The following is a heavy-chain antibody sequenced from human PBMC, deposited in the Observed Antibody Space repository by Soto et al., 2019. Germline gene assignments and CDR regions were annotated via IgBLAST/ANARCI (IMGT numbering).Heavy chain of an antibody. CDR1: GGSISSGGYY. CDR3: ARGRRFLEWWGPCDY. D-gene: IGHD3-3*01. V-gene: IGHV4-31*03. CDR2: SYYSGST. Sequence: QVQLQESGPGLVKPSQTLSLTCTVSGGSISSGGYYWNWIRQHPGKGLEWIGYSYYSGSTHYNPSLKRRVTISVDTSKNQFSLKLRSVTAADTAVYFCARGRRFLEWWGPCDYWGQGTLVTVSS. J-gene: IGHJ4*02.